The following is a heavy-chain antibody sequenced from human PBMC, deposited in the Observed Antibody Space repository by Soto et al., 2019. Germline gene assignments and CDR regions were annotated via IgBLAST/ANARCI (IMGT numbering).Heavy chain of an antibody. Sequence: QVQLVQSGAAVKKPGSSVRVSCKASGCTLSNNAFTWVRQAPGQGLEWMGGVIPSVGSAIYAQKFNGRLTIIADESTCTANMDLSSLRTEVTAVYHCARAQFVYSGNYVAGDGLDPWGQGTLVTVSS. CDR2: VIPSVGSA. V-gene: IGHV1-69*01. CDR1: GCTLSNNA. J-gene: IGHJ5*02. D-gene: IGHD1-26*01. CDR3: ARAQFVYSGNYVAGDGLDP.